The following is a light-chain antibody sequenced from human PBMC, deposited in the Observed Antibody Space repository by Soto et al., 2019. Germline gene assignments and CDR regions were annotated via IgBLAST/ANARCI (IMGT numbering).Light chain of an antibody. CDR2: EDN. CDR3: QSYDSSNPYVV. CDR1: SGSIASNY. V-gene: IGLV6-57*04. J-gene: IGLJ2*01. Sequence: NFMLTQPHSVSESPGKTVTISCTRSSGSIASNYVQWYQQRPGSAPTTVIYEDNQRPSGVPDRFSGSIDSSSNSASLTISGLKTEDEAHYYCQSYDSSNPYVVFGGGTKLTVL.